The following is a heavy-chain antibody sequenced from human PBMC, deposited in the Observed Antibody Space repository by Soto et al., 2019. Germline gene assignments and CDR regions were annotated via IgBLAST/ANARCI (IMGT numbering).Heavy chain of an antibody. CDR1: GFTFNSSA. V-gene: IGHV1-58*02. CDR3: AADSDAFDI. J-gene: IGHJ3*02. CDR2: IVVGSGNT. Sequence: GASVKVSCKASGFTFNSSAMQWVRQARGQRLEWIGWIVVGSGNTNYAQKFQERVTITRDMSTSTAYMELSSLRSEDTDVYYCAADSDAFDIWGQGTMVTVSS.